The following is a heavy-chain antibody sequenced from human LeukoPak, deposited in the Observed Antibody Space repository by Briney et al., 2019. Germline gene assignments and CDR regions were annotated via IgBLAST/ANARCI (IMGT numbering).Heavy chain of an antibody. CDR1: GFTFSDYY. CDR2: ISSSGSTI. CDR3: ARDQPIVVVTSNYGMDV. V-gene: IGHV3-11*01. D-gene: IGHD2-21*02. J-gene: IGHJ6*02. Sequence: GGSLRLSCAASGFTFSDYYMSWIRQAPGKGLEWVSYISSSGSTIYYADSVKGRFTISRDNAKNSLYLQMNSLRAEDTAVYYCARDQPIVVVTSNYGMDVWGQGTTVTVSS.